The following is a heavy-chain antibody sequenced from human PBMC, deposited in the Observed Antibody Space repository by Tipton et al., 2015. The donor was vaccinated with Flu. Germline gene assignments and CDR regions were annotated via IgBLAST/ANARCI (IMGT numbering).Heavy chain of an antibody. CDR3: ARERVAGSLDS. CDR2: TYYRSKRFS. Sequence: GLVKPPQTLSLTCAISGDRVSSNRAAWNWIRLSPSRGLEWLGRTYYRSKRFSDYAESVKSRLIISPDSSKIHLSLQLSSVTPEATAVYYRARERVAGSLDSWGRGSLVIVSS. V-gene: IGHV6-1*01. D-gene: IGHD5-12*01. J-gene: IGHJ4*02. CDR1: GDRVSSNRAA.